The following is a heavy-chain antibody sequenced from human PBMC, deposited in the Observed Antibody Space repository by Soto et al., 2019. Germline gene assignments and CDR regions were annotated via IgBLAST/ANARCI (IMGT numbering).Heavy chain of an antibody. J-gene: IGHJ6*02. Sequence: SETLALTCAVYGGSFSGYYWSWIRQPPGKGLEWIGEINHSGSTNYNPSLKSRVTISVDKSKNQFSLKLSSVTAADTAVYYCARDLRYYYGSGSYGMDVWGQGTTVTVSS. CDR2: INHSGST. V-gene: IGHV4-34*01. CDR3: ARDLRYYYGSGSYGMDV. CDR1: GGSFSGYY. D-gene: IGHD3-10*01.